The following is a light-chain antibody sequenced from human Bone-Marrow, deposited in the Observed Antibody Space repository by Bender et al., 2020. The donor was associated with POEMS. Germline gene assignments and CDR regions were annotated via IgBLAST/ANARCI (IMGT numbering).Light chain of an antibody. CDR1: SSDLGDYKY. Sequence: QSALTQPASVSGSPGQSITISCTGTSSDLGDYKYVSWYQQLPGKAPQLIIYDVSNRPSGISNRFSGSKSGNTASLTISGLQSEDEADYYCSSYTSSDTLIFGGGTRLTVL. CDR2: DVS. J-gene: IGLJ2*01. V-gene: IGLV2-14*03. CDR3: SSYTSSDTLI.